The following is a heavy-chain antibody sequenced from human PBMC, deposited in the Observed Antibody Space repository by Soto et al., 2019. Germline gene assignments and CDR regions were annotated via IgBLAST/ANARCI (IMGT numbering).Heavy chain of an antibody. Sequence: ASVNVSCKASGYTFTSYYMHWVRQAPGQGLEWMGIINPSGGSTSYAQNFQGRVTMTRDSSISTAYMELSSLRPDDTAVYFCAAAAIPVAGRHPDFWGQGTVVTVSS. CDR3: AAAAIPVAGRHPDF. J-gene: IGHJ4*02. V-gene: IGHV1-46*01. CDR2: INPSGGST. CDR1: GYTFTSYY. D-gene: IGHD6-19*01.